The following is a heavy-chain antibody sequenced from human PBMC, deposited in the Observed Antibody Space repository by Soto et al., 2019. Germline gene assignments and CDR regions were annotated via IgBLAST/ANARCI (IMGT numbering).Heavy chain of an antibody. CDR2: IYTSGST. J-gene: IGHJ6*02. D-gene: IGHD3-22*01. V-gene: IGHV4-4*07. CDR1: GGSISSYY. Sequence: SETLSLTCTVSGGSISSYYWSWIRQPAGKGLEWIGRIYTSGSTNYNPSLKSRVTMSVDTSKNQFSLKLSSVTAADTAVYYCASLYYYASSGYYPSDDYGMDVWGQGTTVTVSS. CDR3: ASLYYYASSGYYPSDDYGMDV.